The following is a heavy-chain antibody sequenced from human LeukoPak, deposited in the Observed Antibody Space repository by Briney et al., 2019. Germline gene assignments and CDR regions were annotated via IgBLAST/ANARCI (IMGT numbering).Heavy chain of an antibody. J-gene: IGHJ4*02. V-gene: IGHV4-59*01. Sequence: SETLSLTCAVYGGSFSGYYWSWIRQPPGKGLEDIGYIDYTGSTNYNTSLKSRVTISVDTSKNQFSLKLSSVTAADTAVYYCARTWGNFRPYYLDKWGQGTLVTVSS. CDR3: ARTWGNFRPYYLDK. CDR2: IDYTGST. CDR1: GGSFSGYY. D-gene: IGHD3-16*02.